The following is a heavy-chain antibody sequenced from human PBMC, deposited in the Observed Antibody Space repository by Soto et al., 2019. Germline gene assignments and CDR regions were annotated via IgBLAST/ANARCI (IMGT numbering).Heavy chain of an antibody. V-gene: IGHV1-2*02. CDR1: GYPFTGYY. Sequence: GXPVKVACKASGYPFTGYYRHWVRQAPGQGLEWMGWINPNSGGTNYAQKFQGRVTMTRDTSISTAYMELSRLRSDDTAVYYCARGTQVGIAARWYYYYGMDVWGQRTTVTVSS. CDR2: INPNSGGT. CDR3: ARGTQVGIAARWYYYYGMDV. D-gene: IGHD6-6*01. J-gene: IGHJ6*02.